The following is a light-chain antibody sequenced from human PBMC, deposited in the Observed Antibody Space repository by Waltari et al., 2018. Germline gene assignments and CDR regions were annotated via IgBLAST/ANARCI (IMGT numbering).Light chain of an antibody. CDR2: YAS. J-gene: IGKJ5*01. Sequence: EIVLTQSPDFQSVPPKEKVTITCRASQRIGTSLHWYQQKPDQSPKLLIKYASQSISGVPSRFSGSGSETEFTLTINSLEAEDVATYYCLQSSSLPITFGQGTRLEI. CDR3: LQSSSLPIT. CDR1: QRIGTS. V-gene: IGKV6-21*02.